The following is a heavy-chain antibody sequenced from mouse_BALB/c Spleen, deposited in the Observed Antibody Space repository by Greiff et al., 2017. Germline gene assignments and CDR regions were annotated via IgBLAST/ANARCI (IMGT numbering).Heavy chain of an antibody. CDR2: ISSGGSYT. CDR1: GFTFSSYG. Sequence: EVKLVESGGDLVKPGGSLKLSCAASGFTFSSYGMSWVRQTPDKRLEWVATISSGGSYTYYPDSVKGRFTISRDNAKNTLYLQMSSLKSEDTAMYYCARQRDYYGSSFFAYWGQGTLVTVSA. CDR3: ARQRDYYGSSFFAY. J-gene: IGHJ3*01. V-gene: IGHV5-6*01. D-gene: IGHD1-1*01.